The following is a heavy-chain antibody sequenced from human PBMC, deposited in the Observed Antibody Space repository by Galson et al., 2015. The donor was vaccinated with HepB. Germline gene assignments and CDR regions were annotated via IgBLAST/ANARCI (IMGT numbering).Heavy chain of an antibody. Sequence: SVKVSCKASGGTFTNYYIHWVRQAPGQGLEWMGIINPSSGSTTYAQTFQGRVTMTRDTSTSTVYMELSSLRSDDTAVYYCARAPLTAGSGWYLYWGQGTLVTVSS. CDR3: ARAPLTAGSGWYLY. CDR2: INPSSGST. J-gene: IGHJ4*02. CDR1: GGTFTNYY. V-gene: IGHV1-46*01. D-gene: IGHD6-19*01.